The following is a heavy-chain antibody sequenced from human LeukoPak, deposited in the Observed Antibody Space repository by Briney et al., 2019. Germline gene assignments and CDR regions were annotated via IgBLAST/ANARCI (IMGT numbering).Heavy chain of an antibody. CDR3: AKHGEDSTGYYADFFDH. V-gene: IGHV4-39*01. D-gene: IGHD3-22*01. CDR2: VFYDGNT. CDR1: GGSINTKTHY. J-gene: IGHJ4*02. Sequence: PSETLSLTCTVSGGSINTKTHYWACIRQTPGKGLEWIGSVFYDGNTYYNQSLKSRVTISVDTSKNKFSLRLTSVTAADTAVYYCAKHGEDSTGYYADFFDHCGQGTLVTVSS.